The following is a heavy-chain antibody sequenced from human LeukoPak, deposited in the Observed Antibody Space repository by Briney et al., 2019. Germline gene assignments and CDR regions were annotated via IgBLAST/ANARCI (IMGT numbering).Heavy chain of an antibody. V-gene: IGHV3-48*01. D-gene: IGHD1-7*01. Sequence: GRSLRLSCAASGFTFSSYAMHWVRQAPGKGLEWVSYISSSSSTIYYADSVKGRFTISRDNAKNSLYLQMNSLRAEDTAIYYCAKRLIGNSGLYNFDYWGQGALVTVSS. CDR3: AKRLIGNSGLYNFDY. CDR2: ISSSSSTI. J-gene: IGHJ4*02. CDR1: GFTFSSYA.